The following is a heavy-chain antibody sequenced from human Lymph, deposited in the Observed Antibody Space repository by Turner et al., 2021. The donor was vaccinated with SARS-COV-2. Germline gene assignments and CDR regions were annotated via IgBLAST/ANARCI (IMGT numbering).Heavy chain of an antibody. CDR1: GCSISCSSYY. V-gene: IGHV4-39*01. D-gene: IGHD2-21*02. Sequence: QLQLQESGPGLVKPSETLSLTCTVSGCSISCSSYYWGWIRQPPGKGLEWFGSIYYSGNTYYNPSLKSRVTISVDTSKNQFSLELSSVTAADTAVYYCARQRLTRYGMDVWGQGTTVTVSS. CDR3: ARQRLTRYGMDV. J-gene: IGHJ6*02. CDR2: IYYSGNT.